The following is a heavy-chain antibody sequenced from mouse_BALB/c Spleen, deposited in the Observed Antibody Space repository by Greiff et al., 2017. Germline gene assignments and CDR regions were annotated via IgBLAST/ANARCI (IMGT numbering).Heavy chain of an antibody. D-gene: IGHD2-1*01. V-gene: IGHV1S56*01. Sequence: QVQLKHSGPELVKPGASVRISCTASGYTFTSYYIPWVQQTPGQGLEWIGWIYPGNVNTKYNEKFKGKATLTADKSSSTAYMQLSSLTSEDSAVYFCERYGTDAMDYWGQGTSVTVSS. J-gene: IGHJ4*01. CDR3: ERYGTDAMDY. CDR1: GYTFTSYY. CDR2: IYPGNVNT.